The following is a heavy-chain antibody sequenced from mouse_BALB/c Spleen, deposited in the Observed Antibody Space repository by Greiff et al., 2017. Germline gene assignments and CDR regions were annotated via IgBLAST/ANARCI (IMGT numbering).Heavy chain of an antibody. V-gene: IGHV5-12-2*01. J-gene: IGHJ3*01. D-gene: IGHD2-3*01. CDR2: ISNGGGST. Sequence: EVKVVESGGGLVQPGGSRKLSCAASGFTFSSYTMSWVRQTPEKRLEWVAYISNGGGSTYYPDTVKGRFTISRDNAKNTLYLQMSRLKSEDTAMYDGARQDDGYYIWFAYWGQGTLVTVSA. CDR1: GFTFSSYT. CDR3: ARQDDGYYIWFAY.